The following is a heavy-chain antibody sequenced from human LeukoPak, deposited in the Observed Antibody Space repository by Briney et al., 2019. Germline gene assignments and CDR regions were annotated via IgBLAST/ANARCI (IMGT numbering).Heavy chain of an antibody. D-gene: IGHD1-26*01. CDR3: ARGGIVGATTFDFDY. V-gene: IGHV4-34*01. CDR1: GGTFSGYD. Sequence: AGTLSLTCAVYGGTFSGYDRSWIRQPPGKGLEWIGEINYSGSTNYNPSLRSRVTISVDTSKNPFSLKLSSVTAADTAVYYCARGGIVGATTFDFDYWGQGTLVTVSS. J-gene: IGHJ4*02. CDR2: INYSGST.